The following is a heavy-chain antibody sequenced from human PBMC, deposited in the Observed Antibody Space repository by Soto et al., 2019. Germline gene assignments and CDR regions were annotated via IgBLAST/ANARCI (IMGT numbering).Heavy chain of an antibody. CDR3: ARLYSRAYDI. V-gene: IGHV3-23*01. J-gene: IGHJ3*02. CDR1: GFTFSSYA. Sequence: EVQLLESGGGLVQPGGSLRLSCAASGFTFSSYAMTWVRQTPGQGLRWVSTVTAGGDNTYHADSVKGRFTISRDTSKNTLYPQMNSLRVEDTAIYHCARLYSRAYDIWGQGTMVTVSS. D-gene: IGHD2-15*01. CDR2: VTAGGDNT.